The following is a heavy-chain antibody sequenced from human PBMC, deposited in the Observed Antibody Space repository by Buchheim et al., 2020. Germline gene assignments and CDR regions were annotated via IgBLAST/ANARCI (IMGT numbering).Heavy chain of an antibody. CDR3: ARIRGPGGELDY. J-gene: IGHJ4*02. D-gene: IGHD1-14*01. CDR1: GGSISSGGYY. Sequence: QVQLQQWGAGLLKPSETLSLTCAVSGGSISSGGYYWSWIRQHPGKGLEWIGYIYYSGSTYYNPSLKSRVTISVDTSKNQFSLKLSSVAAADTAVYYCARIRGPGGELDYWGQGTL. V-gene: IGHV4-31*11. CDR2: IYYSGST.